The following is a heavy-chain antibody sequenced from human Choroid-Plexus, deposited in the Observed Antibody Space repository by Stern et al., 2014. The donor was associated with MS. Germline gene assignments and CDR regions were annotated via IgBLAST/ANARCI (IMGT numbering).Heavy chain of an antibody. J-gene: IGHJ4*02. CDR1: GFTFSNFG. CDR3: AKDRQWSTYFFDY. Sequence: DQLVESGGGVAQPGRPLILSCAASGFTFSNFGMHWVRQAPGKGLGWVALIAYDGSDKYYADSGKGRFTIFRDNSKNTLYMHMNSLRAEDTAVYYCAKDRQWSTYFFDYWGQGSLVTVSS. V-gene: IGHV3-30*18. CDR2: IAYDGSDK. D-gene: IGHD2-15*01.